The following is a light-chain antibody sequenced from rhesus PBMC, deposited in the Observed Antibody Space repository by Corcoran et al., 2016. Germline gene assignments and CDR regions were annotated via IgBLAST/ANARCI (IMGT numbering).Light chain of an antibody. Sequence: DIQMTQSPSSLSASVGDRVTITCRASQGITNDLAWYPPKPGETPKLLIYEASSLQSGIPSRFSGSGSGTDVTLTISSLQPEDFATYYFQHYYSTPGTFGQGTKVEIK. CDR1: QGITND. CDR3: QHYYSTPGT. J-gene: IGKJ1*01. V-gene: IGKV1-25*01. CDR2: EAS.